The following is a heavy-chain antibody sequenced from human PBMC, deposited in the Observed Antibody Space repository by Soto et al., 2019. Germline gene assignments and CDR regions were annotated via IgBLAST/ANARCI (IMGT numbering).Heavy chain of an antibody. CDR2: IYYSGNT. D-gene: IGHD3-3*01. V-gene: IGHV4-59*01. CDR3: ARGSRITIFEGCFDL. Sequence: SETLSLTCTVSGGSINSYYWSWIRQPPEKGLEWIGYIYYSGNTDYNPSLKSRVTISVDRSNNQFSLKLTSVTAADAAMYYCARGSRITIFEGCFDLWGQGTMVTVSS. J-gene: IGHJ5*02. CDR1: GGSINSYY.